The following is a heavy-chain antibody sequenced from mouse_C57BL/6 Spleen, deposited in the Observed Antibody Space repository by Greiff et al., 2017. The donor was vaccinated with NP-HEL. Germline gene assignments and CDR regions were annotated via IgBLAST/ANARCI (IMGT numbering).Heavy chain of an antibody. D-gene: IGHD1-1*01. CDR2: IDPETGGT. V-gene: IGHV1-15*01. CDR3: TRETTVVAHYYAMDY. CDR1: GYTFTDYE. J-gene: IGHJ4*01. Sequence: QVQLQQSGAELVRPGASVTLSCKASGYTFTDYEMHWVKQTPVHGLEWIGAIDPETGGTAYNQKFKGKAILTADKPSSTAYMELRSLTSEDSAVYYCTRETTVVAHYYAMDYWGQGTSVTVSS.